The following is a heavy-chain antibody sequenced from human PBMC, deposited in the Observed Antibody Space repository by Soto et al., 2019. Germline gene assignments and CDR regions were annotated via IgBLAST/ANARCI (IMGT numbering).Heavy chain of an antibody. D-gene: IGHD6-13*01. Sequence: GGSLRLSCAASGFTFSNAWMNWVRQAPGKGLEWVGRIKSKTDGGTTDYAAPVKGRFTISRDDSKNTLYLQMNSLKTGDKAVYYCTTVLPPGIAAAGLGESYGMDVWGQGTTVTVSS. CDR1: GFTFSNAW. CDR3: TTVLPPGIAAAGLGESYGMDV. J-gene: IGHJ6*02. CDR2: IKSKTDGGTT. V-gene: IGHV3-15*07.